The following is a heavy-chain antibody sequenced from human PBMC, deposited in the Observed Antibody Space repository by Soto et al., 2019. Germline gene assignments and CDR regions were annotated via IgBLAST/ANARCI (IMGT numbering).Heavy chain of an antibody. CDR2: INEDSSYI. CDR1: GFSFISYS. Sequence: EVHLVESGGGLVKPGGSLRLSCAASGFSFISYSMYWVRQAPGKGLEWVSSINEDSSYIYYAHSLRGRFTISRDNAKDSLYLQMNSLRAEDTAVYYCVRDFGWYFRSGYMDVWGDGATVTVSS. J-gene: IGHJ6*03. CDR3: VRDFGWYFRSGYMDV. D-gene: IGHD3-3*01. V-gene: IGHV3-21*01.